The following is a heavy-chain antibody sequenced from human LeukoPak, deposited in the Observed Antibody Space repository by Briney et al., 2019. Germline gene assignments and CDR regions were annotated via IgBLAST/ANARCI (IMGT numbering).Heavy chain of an antibody. CDR2: IYYSGST. D-gene: IGHD1-26*01. J-gene: IGHJ4*02. V-gene: IGHV4-39*01. CDR1: GGSISSSSYY. CDR3: ARLVRGWWELFPFDY. Sequence: SETLSLTCTVSGGSISSSSYYWGWIRQPPGKGLEWIGSIYYSGSTYYNPSLKSRVTISVDTSKNQFSLKLSTVTAADTAVYYCARLVRGWWELFPFDYWGQGTLVTVSS.